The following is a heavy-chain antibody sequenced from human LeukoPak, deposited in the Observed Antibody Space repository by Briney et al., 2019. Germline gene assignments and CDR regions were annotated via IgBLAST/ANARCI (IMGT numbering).Heavy chain of an antibody. D-gene: IGHD2-15*01. CDR3: ARLAQSYYYYMDV. CDR1: GYSISSGYY. Sequence: SETLSLTCTVSGYSISSGYYWGWIRQPPGKGLEWIGRIYHSGSTYYNPSLESRVTISVDTSKNQFSLKLSSVTAADTAVYYCARLAQSYYYYMDVWGKGTTVTVSS. J-gene: IGHJ6*03. V-gene: IGHV4-38-2*02. CDR2: IYHSGST.